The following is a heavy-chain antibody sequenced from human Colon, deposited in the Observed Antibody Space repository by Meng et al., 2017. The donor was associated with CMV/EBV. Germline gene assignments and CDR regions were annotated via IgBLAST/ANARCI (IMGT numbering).Heavy chain of an antibody. Sequence: ASVTVSCKASGYTFTSYDVNWVRQATGQGLEWMGWMNPNSGNTGYAQKFQGRVTITRNTSISTAYMELSSLRSEDTAVYYCARGVSRTPYYYYGMDVWGQGTTVTVSS. CDR3: ARGVSRTPYYYYGMDV. J-gene: IGHJ6*02. CDR2: MNPNSGNT. V-gene: IGHV1-8*03. CDR1: GYTFTSYD.